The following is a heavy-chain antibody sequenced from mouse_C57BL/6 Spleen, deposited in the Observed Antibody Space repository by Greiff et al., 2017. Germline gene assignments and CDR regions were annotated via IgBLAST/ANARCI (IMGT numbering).Heavy chain of an antibody. V-gene: IGHV1-4*01. CDR1: GYTFTSYT. CDR3: ARRMGLLLYYFDY. D-gene: IGHD2-3*01. Sequence: VQLQQSGAELARPGASVKMSCKASGYTFTSYTMHWVKQRPGPGLEWIGYINPSSGYTKYNQKFKDKATLTADKSSSTAYMQLSSLTSEDSAVYYCARRMGLLLYYFDYWGQGTTLTVSS. CDR2: INPSSGYT. J-gene: IGHJ2*01.